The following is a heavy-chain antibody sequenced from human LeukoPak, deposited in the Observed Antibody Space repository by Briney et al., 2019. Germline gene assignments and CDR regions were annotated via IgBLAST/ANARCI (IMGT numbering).Heavy chain of an antibody. D-gene: IGHD3/OR15-3a*01. CDR2: IIPIFGTA. CDR3: AREVGMISGIDY. Sequence: ASVKVSCKASGYTFSSYGISWVRQAPGQGLEWMGRIIPIFGTANYAQKFQGRVTITTDESTSTAYMELSSLRSEDTAVYYCAREVGMISGIDYWGQGTLVTVSS. V-gene: IGHV1-69*05. CDR1: GYTFSSYG. J-gene: IGHJ4*02.